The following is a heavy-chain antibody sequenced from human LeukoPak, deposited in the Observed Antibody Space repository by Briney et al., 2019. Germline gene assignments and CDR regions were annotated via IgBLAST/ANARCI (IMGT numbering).Heavy chain of an antibody. J-gene: IGHJ4*02. V-gene: IGHV4-34*01. CDR2: INHSGST. Sequence: SETLSLTCAVYGVSFSGYYWSWIRQPPGKGLEWIGEINHSGSTNYNPSLKSRVTISVDTSKNQSSLKLSSVTAADTAVYYCARTAAAPDYWGQGTLVTVSS. D-gene: IGHD6-13*01. CDR3: ARTAAAPDY. CDR1: GVSFSGYY.